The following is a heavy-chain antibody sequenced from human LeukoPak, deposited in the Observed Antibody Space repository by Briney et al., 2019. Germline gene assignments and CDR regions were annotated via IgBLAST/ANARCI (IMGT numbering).Heavy chain of an antibody. CDR3: ARDASSGYPYYYGMDV. J-gene: IGHJ6*02. Sequence: ASVKVSCKASGYTFTSYGISWVRQAPGQGLEWMGWISAYNGNTNYAQNLQGRVTMTTDTSTSTPHMELRILRSDDTAVYYCARDASSGYPYYYGMDVWGQGTTVTVSS. CDR2: ISAYNGNT. V-gene: IGHV1-18*01. CDR1: GYTFTSYG. D-gene: IGHD3-22*01.